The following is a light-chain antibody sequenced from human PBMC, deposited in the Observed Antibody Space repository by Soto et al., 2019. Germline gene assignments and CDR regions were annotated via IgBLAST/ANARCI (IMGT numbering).Light chain of an antibody. CDR2: KAS. V-gene: IGKV1-5*03. CDR1: QAIGSW. Sequence: DIQITQSPSTLSGSVGDTVTITCRANQAIGSWLAWYQQKPGKAPKLLVYKASTLKSGLPSRFRGSGYGTEFTHTISSLQPDDFATYSCQHYSRYSEAFGQGTKG. CDR3: QHYSRYSEA. J-gene: IGKJ1*01.